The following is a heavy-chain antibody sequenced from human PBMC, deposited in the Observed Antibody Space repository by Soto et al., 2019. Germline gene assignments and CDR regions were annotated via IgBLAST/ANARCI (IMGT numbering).Heavy chain of an antibody. J-gene: IGHJ4*02. V-gene: IGHV3-53*01. D-gene: IGHD6-6*01. CDR1: GFTVSSNY. CDR2: IYSGGST. Sequence: GGSLRLSCAASGFTVSSNYMSWVRQAPGKGLEWVSVIYSGGSTYYADSVKGRFTISRDNSKNTLYLQMNSLRAEDTAVYYCARAIIEYSSPSPQLREKYYFDYWGQGTLVTVSS. CDR3: ARAIIEYSSPSPQLREKYYFDY.